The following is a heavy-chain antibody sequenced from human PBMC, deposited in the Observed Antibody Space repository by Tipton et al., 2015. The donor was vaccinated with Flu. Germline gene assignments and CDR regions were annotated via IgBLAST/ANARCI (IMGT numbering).Heavy chain of an antibody. CDR1: GFTFSSYG. CDR3: ARDDFWRGDVAGGDYYYGMDV. J-gene: IGHJ6*02. CDR2: IWYDGSNK. V-gene: IGHV3-33*01. D-gene: IGHD3-3*01. Sequence: SGFTFSSYGMHWVRQAPGKGLEWVAVIWYDGSNKYYADSVKGRFTISRDNSKNTLYLQMNSLRAEDTAVYYCARDDFWRGDVAGGDYYYGMDVWGQGTTVPVSS.